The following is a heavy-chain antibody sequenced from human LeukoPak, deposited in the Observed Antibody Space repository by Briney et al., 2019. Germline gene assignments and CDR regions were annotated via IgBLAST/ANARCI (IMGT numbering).Heavy chain of an antibody. CDR2: INPNSGGT. J-gene: IGHJ4*02. CDR3: ARAPGTANIVATTPPDY. Sequence: GGSLRLSCAASGYTFTGYYMHWVRQAPGQGLEWMGWINPNSGGTNYAQKFQGRVTMTRDTSISTAYMELSRLRSDDTAVYYCARAPGTANIVATTPPDYWGQGTLVTVSS. CDR1: GYTFTGYY. D-gene: IGHD5-12*01. V-gene: IGHV1-2*02.